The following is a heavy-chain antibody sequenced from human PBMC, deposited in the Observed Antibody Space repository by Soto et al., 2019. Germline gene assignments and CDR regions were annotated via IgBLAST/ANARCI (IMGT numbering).Heavy chain of an antibody. Sequence: ASVKVSCKAPGHTFTRYYMHWVRQAPGQGLEWMGIINPSGGSTSYAQKFQGRVTLTRDTSTSTVYMELSSLKSEDTAVYYCARDQDGSGSYYFNWFDPWGQGTLVTVSS. V-gene: IGHV1-46*01. D-gene: IGHD3-10*01. CDR3: ARDQDGSGSYYFNWFDP. CDR2: INPSGGST. CDR1: GHTFTRYY. J-gene: IGHJ5*02.